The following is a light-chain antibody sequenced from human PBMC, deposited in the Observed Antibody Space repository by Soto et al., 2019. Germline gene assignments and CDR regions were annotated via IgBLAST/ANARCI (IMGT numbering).Light chain of an antibody. CDR1: HTISSSY. CDR3: LQYVTSSPRT. J-gene: IGKJ1*01. CDR2: GIS. Sequence: EIVLTQSPGTLSLSPGERATLSCRASHTISSSYLAWYRQKPGQAPRLLMCGISRRATGFPDEFTGSGSGTDLTLTITRLEPEDFAVYCCLQYVTSSPRTFGQGKKVEIK. V-gene: IGKV3-20*01.